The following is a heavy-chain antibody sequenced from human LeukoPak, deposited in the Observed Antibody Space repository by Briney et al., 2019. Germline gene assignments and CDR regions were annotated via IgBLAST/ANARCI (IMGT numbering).Heavy chain of an antibody. CDR1: GGSFSGYY. CDR2: INHSGST. D-gene: IGHD6-19*01. J-gene: IGHJ4*02. Sequence: PSETLSLTCAVYGGSFSGYYWSWIRQPPGKGLEWIGEINHSGSTNYNPSLKSRVTISVDTSKNQFSLKLSSVTAADTAVYYCARGRRAVACLDYWGQGTLVTVSS. CDR3: ARGRRAVACLDY. V-gene: IGHV4-34*01.